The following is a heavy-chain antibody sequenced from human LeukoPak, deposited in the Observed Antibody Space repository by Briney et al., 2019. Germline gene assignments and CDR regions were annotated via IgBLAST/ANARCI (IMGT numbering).Heavy chain of an antibody. CDR2: ISSSGSTI. CDR3: ARDLFTSYYDSSGYFDY. D-gene: IGHD3-22*01. Sequence: PGGSLRLSCAASGFTFSSYEMNWVRQAPGKGLEWVSYISSSGSTIYYAGSVKGRFTISRDNAKNSLYLQMNSLRAEDTAVYYCARDLFTSYYDSSGYFDYWGQGTLVTVSS. V-gene: IGHV3-48*03. CDR1: GFTFSSYE. J-gene: IGHJ4*02.